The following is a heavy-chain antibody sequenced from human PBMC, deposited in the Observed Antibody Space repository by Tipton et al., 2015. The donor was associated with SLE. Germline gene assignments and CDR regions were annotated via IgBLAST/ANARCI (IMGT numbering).Heavy chain of an antibody. CDR1: GGSMRSSNW. Sequence: TLSLTCAVSGGSMRSSNWWSWVRQPPGKGLEWIGEIYHSGSTNYNPSLKNRVTISVDKSKNQFSLKLRSVTAADTAVYYCASTLVAPVNLVNYHGMDVWGQGTTVTVSS. CDR3: ASTLVAPVNLVNYHGMDV. V-gene: IGHV4-4*02. J-gene: IGHJ6*02. D-gene: IGHD5-12*01. CDR2: IYHSGST.